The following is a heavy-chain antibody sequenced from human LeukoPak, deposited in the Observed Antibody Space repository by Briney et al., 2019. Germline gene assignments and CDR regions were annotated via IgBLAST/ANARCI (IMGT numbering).Heavy chain of an antibody. J-gene: IGHJ4*02. D-gene: IGHD1-1*01. V-gene: IGHV3-23*01. CDR2: VTNSGGST. CDR1: GFTFSSYA. CDR3: VQETGHNWGYLDY. Sequence: GGSLRLSCAASGFTFSSYAMSWVRQTPGKGLEWVSSVTNSGGSTYYADSVKGRFAISRDNPKNTLYLQMNTLRADDTAVYYCVQETGHNWGYLDYWGQGTLVTVSS.